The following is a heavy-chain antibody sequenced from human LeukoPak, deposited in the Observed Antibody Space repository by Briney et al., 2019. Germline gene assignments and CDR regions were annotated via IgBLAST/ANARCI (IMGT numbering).Heavy chain of an antibody. CDR1: GFTFSDYY. D-gene: IGHD2-2*01. CDR2: IKQDGSEK. V-gene: IGHV3-7*01. CDR3: ARDREDIVVVPAAKLGYYYYMDV. Sequence: GGSLRLSCAASGFTFSDYYMSWIRQAPGKGLEWVANIKQDGSEKYYVDSVKGRFTISRDNAKNSLYLQMNSLRAEDTAVYYCARDREDIVVVPAAKLGYYYYMDVWGKGTTVTVSS. J-gene: IGHJ6*03.